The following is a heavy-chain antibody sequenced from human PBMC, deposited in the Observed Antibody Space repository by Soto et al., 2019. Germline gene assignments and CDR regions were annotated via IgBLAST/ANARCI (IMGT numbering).Heavy chain of an antibody. CDR3: ARGDRGAFDL. CDR2: ISPSSSTI. CDR1: GFTFSSYS. V-gene: IGHV3-48*04. J-gene: IGHJ3*01. D-gene: IGHD2-21*02. Sequence: GGSLRLSCAASGFTFSSYSMNWVRQAPGKGLEWVSYISPSSSTIYYADSVKGRFTISRDNAKNTLYLQMNSLRAEDTAVYYCARGDRGAFDLWGQGTMVTVSS.